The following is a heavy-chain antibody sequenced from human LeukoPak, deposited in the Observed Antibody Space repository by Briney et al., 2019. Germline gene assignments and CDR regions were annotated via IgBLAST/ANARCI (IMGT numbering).Heavy chain of an antibody. V-gene: IGHV4-4*07. Sequence: SETLFLTCTVSGGSISSYYWTWIRQPAGKGLEWIGRIYPSGSTNYNPSLKSRVTMSVDTSKDQFSLKLSSVTAADTAVYYCARDRYDFWGGQYYYYMDVWGKGTTVTVSS. J-gene: IGHJ6*03. CDR2: IYPSGST. CDR3: ARDRYDFWGGQYYYYMDV. CDR1: GGSISSYY. D-gene: IGHD3-3*01.